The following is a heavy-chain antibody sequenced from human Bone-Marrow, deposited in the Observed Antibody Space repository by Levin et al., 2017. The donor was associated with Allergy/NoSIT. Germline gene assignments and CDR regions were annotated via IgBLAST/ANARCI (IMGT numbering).Heavy chain of an antibody. CDR3: AKVRSTTSRYGAFGI. CDR1: GFTFSDYA. J-gene: IGHJ3*02. Sequence: GESLKISCVASGFTFSDYAMTWVRQAPEKGLQWVSTVSSSGSSTYYADSVKGRFTVSRDNSKSTLYLQMSSLRGEDTAGYFCAKVRSTTSRYGAFGIWGQGTRVTVSS. CDR2: VSSSGSST. V-gene: IGHV3-23*01. D-gene: IGHD3-9*01.